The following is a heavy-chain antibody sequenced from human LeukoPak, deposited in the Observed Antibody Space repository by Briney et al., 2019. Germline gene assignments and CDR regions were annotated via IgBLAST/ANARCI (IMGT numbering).Heavy chain of an antibody. J-gene: IGHJ3*02. CDR2: ISGSTTYT. CDR1: GFTFSNYW. D-gene: IGHD2-15*01. V-gene: IGHV3-11*05. Sequence: AGGSLRLSCAASGFTFSNYWMYWVRQAPGKGLEWVSYISGSTTYTNYADSVRGRFTISRDNSKNSLYLQMNSLRAEDTAVYYCARDREVVAFDIWGQGTVVTVSS. CDR3: ARDREVVAFDI.